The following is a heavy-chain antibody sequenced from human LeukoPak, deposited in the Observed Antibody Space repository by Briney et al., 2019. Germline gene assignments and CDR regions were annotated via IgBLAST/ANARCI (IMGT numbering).Heavy chain of an antibody. CDR1: GFTFSSFG. V-gene: IGHV3-30*03. Sequence: GGSLRLSCAASGFTFSSFGMHWVRQAPGKGLEWVAIMSYDGSNKYYADSIKGRFTISRDNSKNTLYLQMNSLRAEDTAVYYCASGTTVRKMKMATILSYWGQGTLVTVSS. CDR2: MSYDGSNK. J-gene: IGHJ4*02. D-gene: IGHD5-24*01. CDR3: ASGTTVRKMKMATILSY.